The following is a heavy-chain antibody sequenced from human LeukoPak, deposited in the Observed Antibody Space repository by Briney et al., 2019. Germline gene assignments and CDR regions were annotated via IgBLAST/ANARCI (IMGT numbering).Heavy chain of an antibody. Sequence: SVKVSCKASGGTFSSYAISWVRQAPGQGLEWMGGIIPIFGTANYAQKFQGRVTITTDESTSTVYMELSSLRSEDTAVYYCARDFWSGYPYNWFDPWGQGTLVTVSS. CDR2: IIPIFGTA. D-gene: IGHD3-3*01. CDR1: GGTFSSYA. V-gene: IGHV1-69*05. CDR3: ARDFWSGYPYNWFDP. J-gene: IGHJ5*02.